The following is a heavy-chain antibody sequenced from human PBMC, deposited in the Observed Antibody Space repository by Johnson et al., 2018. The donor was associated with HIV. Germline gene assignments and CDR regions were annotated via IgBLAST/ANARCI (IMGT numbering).Heavy chain of an antibody. J-gene: IGHJ3*02. Sequence: QVQLVESGGGVVQPGRSLRLSCAASGFTFSSYAMHWVRQAPGKGLEWVAVISYDGSNKYYADSVKGRFTISRDNSKNTLYLQMNSLRAEDTAVYYCARARIQLWSLDAFDIWGQGTMVTVSS. V-gene: IGHV3-30-3*01. CDR1: GFTFSSYA. D-gene: IGHD5-18*01. CDR2: ISYDGSNK. CDR3: ARARIQLWSLDAFDI.